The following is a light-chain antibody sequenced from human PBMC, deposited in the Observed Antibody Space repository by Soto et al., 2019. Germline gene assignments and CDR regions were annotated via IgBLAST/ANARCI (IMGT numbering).Light chain of an antibody. CDR1: QSVRSN. CDR3: QQYNNWTPSYT. CDR2: GAS. J-gene: IGKJ2*01. V-gene: IGKV3-15*01. Sequence: EIVMTQSPATLSVSPGERATLSCRASQSVRSNWAWYQQKPGQAPRLLIYGASTRATGIPARFSGSGSGTEFTLTISSLQSGDFAVYYCQQYNNWTPSYTFGQGTKLEIK.